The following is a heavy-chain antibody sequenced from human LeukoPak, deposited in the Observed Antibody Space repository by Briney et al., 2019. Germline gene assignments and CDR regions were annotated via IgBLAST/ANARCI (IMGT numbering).Heavy chain of an antibody. CDR2: ISGSGGTA. J-gene: IGHJ4*02. CDR1: GFTFSIYA. Sequence: GGSLRLSCAASGFTFSIYAMSWVRQAPGKGLEWVSAISGSGGTAYYADSVKGRFTISRDNSKNMLYLQMNSLRAEDTAVYYCAKDRSITIFGVVSPIDYWGQGTLVTVSS. CDR3: AKDRSITIFGVVSPIDY. D-gene: IGHD3-3*01. V-gene: IGHV3-23*01.